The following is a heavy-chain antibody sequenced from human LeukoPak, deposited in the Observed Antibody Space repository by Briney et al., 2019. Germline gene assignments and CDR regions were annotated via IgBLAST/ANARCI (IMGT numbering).Heavy chain of an antibody. D-gene: IGHD2-2*01. J-gene: IGHJ4*02. CDR2: ISSSNGNT. Sequence: ASVKVSCKASGYSFTSYGISWVRQAPGQGLEWMGWISSSNGNTNYAQNLQGRVTMTTDTSTSTAYMELGSLRSDDTAVYYCARMYCSRTSCYDYWGQGTLVTVSS. V-gene: IGHV1-18*01. CDR1: GYSFTSYG. CDR3: ARMYCSRTSCYDY.